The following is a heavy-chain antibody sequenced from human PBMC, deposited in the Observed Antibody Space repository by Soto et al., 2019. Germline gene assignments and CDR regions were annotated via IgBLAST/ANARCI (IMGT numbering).Heavy chain of an antibody. J-gene: IGHJ4*02. V-gene: IGHV1-2*04. CDR1: GYTFTGYY. CDR2: INPNSGGT. Sequence: ASVKVSCKASGYTFTGYYMHWVRQAPGQGLEWMGWINPNSGGTNYAQKFQGWDTMTRDTSISTAYMELSRLRSDDTAVYYCARGDMGYSGYDYWGQGTLVTVSS. D-gene: IGHD5-12*01. CDR3: ARGDMGYSGYDY.